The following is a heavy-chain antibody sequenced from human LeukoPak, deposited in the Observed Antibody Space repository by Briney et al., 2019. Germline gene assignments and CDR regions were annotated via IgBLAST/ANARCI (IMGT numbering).Heavy chain of an antibody. Sequence: PGGSLGLSCAASGFTFSSYGMNWVRQAPGKGLEWVSYISGTGSTMYYADSVKGRFTISRDNAKNSLYLQMNSLRVEDTAVYYCARDGGYWGQGTLVTVSS. D-gene: IGHD3-16*01. CDR1: GFTFSSYG. CDR2: ISGTGSTM. CDR3: ARDGGY. V-gene: IGHV3-48*03. J-gene: IGHJ4*02.